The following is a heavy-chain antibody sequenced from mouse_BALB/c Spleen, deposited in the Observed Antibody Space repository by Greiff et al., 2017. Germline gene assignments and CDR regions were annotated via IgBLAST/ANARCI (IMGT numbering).Heavy chain of an antibody. V-gene: IGHV1-34*01. D-gene: IGHD1-2*01. CDR3: ARVHYYGYGDY. CDR2: IYPYNGGT. J-gene: IGHJ4*01. Sequence: EVKLQQPGAELVKPGASVKLSCKASGYTFTSYWMHWVKQSHGKSLEWIGYIYPYNGGTGYNQKFKSKATLTVDNSSSTAYMELRSLTSEDSAVYYCARVHYYGYGDYWGQGTSVTVSS. CDR1: GYTFTSYW.